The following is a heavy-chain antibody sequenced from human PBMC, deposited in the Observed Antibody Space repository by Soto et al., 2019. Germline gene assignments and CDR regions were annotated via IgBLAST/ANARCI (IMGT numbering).Heavy chain of an antibody. D-gene: IGHD2-15*01. V-gene: IGHV3-48*03. Sequence: LXLSCVASCFDFRSSEMNWVRQAPGKGLERVSNIRANDESIYYADSVKGRVSVSRDNAKNSLFLEMNSLRVDDTAVYYCARETPRDAIDIWGQGTMVTVSS. CDR2: IRANDESI. CDR3: ARETPRDAIDI. CDR1: CFDFRSSE. J-gene: IGHJ3*02.